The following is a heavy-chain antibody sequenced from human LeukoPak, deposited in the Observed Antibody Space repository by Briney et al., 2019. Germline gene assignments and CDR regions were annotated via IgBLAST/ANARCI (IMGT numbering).Heavy chain of an antibody. CDR2: IDGSGSDI. CDR3: ARAPRIPDHYGMDV. J-gene: IGHJ6*04. V-gene: IGHV3-48*03. CDR1: GFTFSSYE. Sequence: GGSVRLSCAAFGFTFSSYEMNWVRQAPGKGLEWVSYIDGSGSDIYHADSVKGRFTISRDNAKNSVYLQMNSLRDDDTAVYYCARAPRIPDHYGMDVWGKGTTVTVSS.